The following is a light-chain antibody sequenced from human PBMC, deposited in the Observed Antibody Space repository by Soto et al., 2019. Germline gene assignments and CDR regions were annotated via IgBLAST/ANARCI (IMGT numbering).Light chain of an antibody. CDR1: QSIHRF. V-gene: IGKV1-39*01. Sequence: DIQITPSPSSPSASVGDRVTITCRACQSIHRFLNWYQQKPGKAPKVLINVASSLQGWVPSRFSGSGSGTDFNLTISSLQPEDFATYYCQQSFTTPLSFCGGTKVDTK. CDR2: VAS. J-gene: IGKJ4*01. CDR3: QQSFTTPLS.